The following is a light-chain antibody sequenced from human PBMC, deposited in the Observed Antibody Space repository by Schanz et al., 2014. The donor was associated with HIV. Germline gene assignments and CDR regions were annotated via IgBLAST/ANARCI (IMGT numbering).Light chain of an antibody. CDR2: AAS. V-gene: IGKV3-20*01. CDR3: QQYGSSPIT. CDR1: QSVSSSY. Sequence: EIVLTQSPGTLSLSPGERATLSCRASQSVSSSYLAWYQQKPGQAPRLLIYAASTRATGIPDRFSGSGSGTEFTLTISSLQSEDFAVYYCQQYGSSPITFGQGTRLEMK. J-gene: IGKJ5*01.